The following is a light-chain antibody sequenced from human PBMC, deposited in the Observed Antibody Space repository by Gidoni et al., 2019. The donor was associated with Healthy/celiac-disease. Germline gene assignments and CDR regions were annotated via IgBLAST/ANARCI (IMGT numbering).Light chain of an antibody. CDR1: QSISSW. V-gene: IGKV1-5*01. CDR3: RQYNSYST. J-gene: IGKJ2*01. Sequence: DTQMTQSPSTLSASVGDRVTITCRASQSISSWLAWYQQKPGKAPKLLIYDASSLESGVPSRFSGSGSGTEFTLTIRSLQPDDFSTYYCRQYNSYSTFGQGTKLEIK. CDR2: DAS.